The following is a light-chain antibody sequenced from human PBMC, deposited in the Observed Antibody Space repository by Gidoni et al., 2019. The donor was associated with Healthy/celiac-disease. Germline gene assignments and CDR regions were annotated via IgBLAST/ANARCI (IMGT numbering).Light chain of an antibody. CDR3: SSYTSSSTFVV. V-gene: IGLV2-18*02. Sequence: QSALTHPPPVSGSPGQSVTISCTGTSSDVGSYNRVSWYQQPPGTAPKLMIYEVSNRPSGVPDRFSGSKSGNTASLTISGLQAEDEADYYCSSYTSSSTFVVFGGGTKLTVL. J-gene: IGLJ2*01. CDR2: EVS. CDR1: SSDVGSYNR.